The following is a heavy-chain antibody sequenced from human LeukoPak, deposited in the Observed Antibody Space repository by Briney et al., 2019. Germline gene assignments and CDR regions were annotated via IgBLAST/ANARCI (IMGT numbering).Heavy chain of an antibody. CDR3: AKSPTGVSCRSGGSCYSDY. D-gene: IGHD2-15*01. CDR2: IYSGGST. J-gene: IGHJ4*02. CDR1: GFTVSSSY. Sequence: GGSLRLSCAASGFTVSSSYMSWVRQAPGKGLEWVSIIYSGGSTYYADSVKGRFTISRDNSKNTLYLQMNSLRAEDTAVYYCAKSPTGVSCRSGGSCYSDYWGQGTLVTVSS. V-gene: IGHV3-66*01.